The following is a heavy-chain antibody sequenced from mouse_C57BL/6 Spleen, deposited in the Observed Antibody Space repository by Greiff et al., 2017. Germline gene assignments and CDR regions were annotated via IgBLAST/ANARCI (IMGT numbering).Heavy chain of an antibody. CDR1: GYAFSSYW. CDR3: ARWGEYDAMDY. V-gene: IGHV1-80*01. J-gene: IGHJ4*01. CDR2: IYPGDGDT. Sequence: VQLQQSGAELVKPGASVKISCKASGYAFSSYWMNWVKQRPGKGLEWIGQIYPGDGDTNYNGKFKGKATLTADKSSSTAYMQLSSLTSEDSAVYFCARWGEYDAMDYWGQGTSVTVSS.